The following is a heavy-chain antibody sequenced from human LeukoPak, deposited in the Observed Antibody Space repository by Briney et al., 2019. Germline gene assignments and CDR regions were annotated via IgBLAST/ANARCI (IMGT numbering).Heavy chain of an antibody. J-gene: IGHJ4*02. CDR1: GYTFTSYG. V-gene: IGHV1-18*01. CDR3: ARATITMVRGVIIVLFDY. Sequence: AASVKVSCKASGYTFTSYGINWVRQAPGQGLEWMGWISAYNGNTNYAQKFQGRVTMTTDTSTSTAYMELRSLRSDDTAVYYCARATITMVRGVIIVLFDYWGQGTLVTVSS. D-gene: IGHD3-10*01. CDR2: ISAYNGNT.